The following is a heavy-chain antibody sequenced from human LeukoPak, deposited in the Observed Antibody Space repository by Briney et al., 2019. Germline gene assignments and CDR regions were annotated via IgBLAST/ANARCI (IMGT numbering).Heavy chain of an antibody. D-gene: IGHD6-13*01. CDR3: AKRPSPYSSSWYPLDY. V-gene: IGHV3-21*01. CDR1: GFTFSSYS. J-gene: IGHJ4*02. CDR2: LSSISTYI. Sequence: GGSLRLSCAASGFTFSSYSMNWVRQAPGKGLEWVSSLSSISTYIYYTDSVKGRFTISRDNAKNSLYLQMNSLRAEDTAVYYCAKRPSPYSSSWYPLDYWGQGTLVTVSS.